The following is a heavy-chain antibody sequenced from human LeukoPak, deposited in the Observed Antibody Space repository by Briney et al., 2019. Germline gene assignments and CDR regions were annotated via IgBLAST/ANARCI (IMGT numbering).Heavy chain of an antibody. D-gene: IGHD5-12*01. CDR3: ARGPSGYHNP. CDR1: GFTFSSCA. V-gene: IGHV3-30*14. J-gene: IGHJ4*02. Sequence: GGSLRLSCAASGFTFSSCAMHCVRQAPGKGLEWVAVILYDGSNKYYADSVKGRFTISRDNSKNTLYLQMSCLRAEDTAVYYCARGPSGYHNPGGQGTLVTVSS. CDR2: ILYDGSNK.